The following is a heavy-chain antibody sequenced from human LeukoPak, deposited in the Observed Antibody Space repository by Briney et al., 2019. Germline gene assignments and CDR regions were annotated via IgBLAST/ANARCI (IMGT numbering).Heavy chain of an antibody. V-gene: IGHV4-31*03. Sequence: SETLSLTCTVSGGSISSGGYYWSWIRQHPGKGLEWIGYIYYSGSTYYNPSLKSRVTISVDTSKNQFSLKLSSVTAADTAVYYCARLGESSSWFSLDWFDPWGQGTLVTVSS. CDR1: GGSISSGGYY. CDR3: ARLGESSSWFSLDWFDP. J-gene: IGHJ5*02. D-gene: IGHD6-13*01. CDR2: IYYSGST.